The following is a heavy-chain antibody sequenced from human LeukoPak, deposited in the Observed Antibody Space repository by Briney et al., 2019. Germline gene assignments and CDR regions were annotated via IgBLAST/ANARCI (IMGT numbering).Heavy chain of an antibody. J-gene: IGHJ6*02. CDR3: SLGYCSGGSCYNFYYYYGMDV. V-gene: IGHV3-15*01. Sequence: GGSLRLSCAASGFTFSSYEMNWVRQPPGKGLEWVGRINSKTDGGTTDYAAPVKGRFTISRDDSKNTLYLQMNSLKTEDTAVYYCSLGYCSGGSCYNFYYYYGMDVWGQGTTVTVSS. D-gene: IGHD2-15*01. CDR1: GFTFSSYE. CDR2: INSKTDGGTT.